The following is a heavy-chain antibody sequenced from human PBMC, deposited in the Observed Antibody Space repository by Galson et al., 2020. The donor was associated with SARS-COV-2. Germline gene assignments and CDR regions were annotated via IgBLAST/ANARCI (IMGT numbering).Heavy chain of an antibody. CDR3: AKVGGGPYCSGGSCSRGHFDY. CDR2: ISYDGSNK. CDR1: GFTFSSYG. Sequence: TGGSLRLSCAASGFTFSSYGMHWVRQAPGKGLEWVAVISYDGSNKYYADSVKGRFTIPRDNSKNTLYLQMNSLRAEDTAVYYCAKVGGGPYCSGGSCSRGHFDYWGQGTLVTVSS. V-gene: IGHV3-30*18. J-gene: IGHJ4*02. D-gene: IGHD2-15*01.